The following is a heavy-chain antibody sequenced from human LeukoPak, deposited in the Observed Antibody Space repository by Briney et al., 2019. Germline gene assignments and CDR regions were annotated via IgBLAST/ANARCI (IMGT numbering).Heavy chain of an antibody. CDR2: IHRGGNT. J-gene: IGHJ4*02. Sequence: GGSLRLSCAASGFTVSGNYMSWVRQAPGKGLEWLSVIHRGGNTYYADSVKGRFTISRDSSKNTMFLQMDSLRAEDTAVYYCARDPGYGLGVDYGDYWGQGTLVTVSS. V-gene: IGHV3-66*01. CDR1: GFTVSGNY. CDR3: ARDPGYGLGVDYGDY. D-gene: IGHD3-10*01.